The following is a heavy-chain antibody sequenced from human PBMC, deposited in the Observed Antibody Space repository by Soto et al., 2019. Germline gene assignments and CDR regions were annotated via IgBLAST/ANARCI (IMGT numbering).Heavy chain of an antibody. V-gene: IGHV1-18*01. J-gene: IGHJ4*02. CDR2: ISAYNGNT. CDR3: ARGVPTMIVVVTLGFDY. D-gene: IGHD3-22*01. CDR1: GYTFTSYG. Sequence: GASVKVSCKASGYTFTSYGISWVRQAPGQGLEWMGWISAYNGNTNYAQKLQGRVTMTTDTSTSTAYMGLRSLRSDDTAVYYCARGVPTMIVVVTLGFDYWGQGTLVTVSS.